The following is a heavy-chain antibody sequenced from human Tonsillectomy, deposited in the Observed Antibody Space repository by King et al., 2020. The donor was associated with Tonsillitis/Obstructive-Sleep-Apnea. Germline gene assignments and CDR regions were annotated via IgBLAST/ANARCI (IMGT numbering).Heavy chain of an antibody. CDR3: AREKGSLLDY. CDR1: GYTFIGYY. CDR2: INPTSGGT. J-gene: IGHJ4*02. Sequence: VQLVQSGAEVKKPGASVKVSCTASGYTFIGYYMHWVRQAPGQGLAWLGWINPTSGGTNYAQKFQGRVTMNRDTSISTAYMELSRLGSDDPAVYYCAREKGSLLDYWGQGTLVTVSS. D-gene: IGHD3-10*01. V-gene: IGHV1-2*02.